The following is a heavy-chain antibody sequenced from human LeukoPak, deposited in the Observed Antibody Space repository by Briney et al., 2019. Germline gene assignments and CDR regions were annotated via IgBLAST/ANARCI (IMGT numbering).Heavy chain of an antibody. J-gene: IGHJ6*02. D-gene: IGHD3-10*01. CDR2: IWYDGGNK. CDR3: ARGFGELSGGMDV. CDR1: GFTFSSYG. Sequence: GGSLRLSCAASGFTFSSYGMHWVRQAPGKGLEWVAIIWYDGGNKYYADSVKGRFTISRDNSKNTLFLHMNSLTAEDTAVYYCARGFGELSGGMDVWGQGTTVTVSS. V-gene: IGHV3-33*01.